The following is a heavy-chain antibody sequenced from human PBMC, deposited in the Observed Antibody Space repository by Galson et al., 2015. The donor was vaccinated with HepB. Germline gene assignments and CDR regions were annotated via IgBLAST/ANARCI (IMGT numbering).Heavy chain of an antibody. CDR3: AKGQVTPGY. CDR2: ISWNSGSI. D-gene: IGHD4-11*01. CDR1: GFTFDDCA. Sequence: SLRLSCAASGFTFDDCAMHWVRQAPGKGLEWVSGISWNSGSIGYADSVKGRFTISRDNAKNSLYLQMNSLRAEDTALYYCAKGQVTPGYWGQGTLVTVSS. V-gene: IGHV3-9*01. J-gene: IGHJ4*02.